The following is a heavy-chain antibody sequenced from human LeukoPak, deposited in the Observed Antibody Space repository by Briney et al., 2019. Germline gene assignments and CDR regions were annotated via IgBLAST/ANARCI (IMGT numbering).Heavy chain of an antibody. CDR2: IKQDGSEK. Sequence: EGSLRLSCAASGFTFSDYWMSWVRQAPGKGLEWVANIKQDGSEKHYVGSVKGRFTISRDNAKNSLYLQMNSLRVEDTAVYFCARCGYSSSWYAGYWGLGTRVTVSS. V-gene: IGHV3-7*01. D-gene: IGHD6-13*01. J-gene: IGHJ4*02. CDR3: ARCGYSSSWYAGY. CDR1: GFTFSDYW.